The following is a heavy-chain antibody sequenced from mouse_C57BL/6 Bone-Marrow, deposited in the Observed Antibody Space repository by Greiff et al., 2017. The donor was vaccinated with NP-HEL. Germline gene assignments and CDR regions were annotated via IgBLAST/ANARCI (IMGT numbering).Heavy chain of an antibody. J-gene: IGHJ3*01. CDR1: GFNIKDDY. D-gene: IGHD2-3*01. Sequence: VQLQQSGAELVRPGASVKLSCTASGFNIKDDYMHWVKQRPEQGLEWIGWIDPENGDTEYPSKFQGKATITADTSSNTAYLQLSSLTSEDAAVYYCTTSGGYYPWFAYWGQGTLVTVSA. CDR2: IDPENGDT. V-gene: IGHV14-4*01. CDR3: TTSGGYYPWFAY.